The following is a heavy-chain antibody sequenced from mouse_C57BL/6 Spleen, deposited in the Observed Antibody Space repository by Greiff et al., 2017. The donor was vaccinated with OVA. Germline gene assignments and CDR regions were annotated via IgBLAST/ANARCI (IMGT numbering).Heavy chain of an antibody. CDR2: INPNNGGT. CDR1: GYTFTDYN. D-gene: IGHD2-10*02. CDR3: AREGYGNYEAMDY. J-gene: IGHJ4*01. V-gene: IGHV1-22*01. Sequence: VQLKESGPELVKPGASVKMSCKASGYTFTDYNMHWVKQSHGKSLEWIGYINPNNGGTSYNQKFKGKATLTVNKSSSTAYMELRSLTSEDSAVYYCAREGYGNYEAMDYWGQGTSVTVSS.